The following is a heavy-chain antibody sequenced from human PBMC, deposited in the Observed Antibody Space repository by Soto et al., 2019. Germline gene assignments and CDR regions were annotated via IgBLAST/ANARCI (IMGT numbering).Heavy chain of an antibody. D-gene: IGHD1-1*01. J-gene: IGHJ4*02. Sequence: SETVSLTCTVSGGSISSYYWSWIRQPPGKGLEWIGYIYYIGSTNYNPSLKSRVTISVDPPKNQFSLQLSSDTAADPAVYYCARNVEISTTNFDYWGQGTMVTVSS. V-gene: IGHV4-59*01. CDR3: ARNVEISTTNFDY. CDR1: GGSISSYY. CDR2: IYYIGST.